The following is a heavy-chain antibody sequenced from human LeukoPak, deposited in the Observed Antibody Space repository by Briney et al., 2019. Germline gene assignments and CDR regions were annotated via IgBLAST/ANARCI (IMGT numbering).Heavy chain of an antibody. CDR2: VDYSGST. Sequence: PSETLSLTCTVSGAPLNNYYWNWVRQPPGKELEWIGNVDYSGSTRYNPSLKSRATMSLDSSKNQFSLRLTSVTAADTAVYYCARDGGYSSHDYWGQGTLVTVSS. J-gene: IGHJ4*02. CDR3: ARDGGYSSHDY. D-gene: IGHD6-19*01. V-gene: IGHV4-59*12. CDR1: GAPLNNYY.